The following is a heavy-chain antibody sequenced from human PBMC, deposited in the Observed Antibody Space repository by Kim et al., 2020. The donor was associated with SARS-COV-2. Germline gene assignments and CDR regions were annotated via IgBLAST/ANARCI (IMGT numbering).Heavy chain of an antibody. CDR1: GGSFSGYY. CDR3: AREGGTLVATFY. CDR2: INHSGST. Sequence: SETLSLTCAVYGGSFSGYYWSWIRQPPGKGLEWIGEINHSGSTNYNPSLKSRVTISVDTSKNQFSLKLSSVTAADTAVYYCAREGGTLVATFYWGQGTLVTVSS. D-gene: IGHD5-12*01. V-gene: IGHV4-34*01. J-gene: IGHJ4*02.